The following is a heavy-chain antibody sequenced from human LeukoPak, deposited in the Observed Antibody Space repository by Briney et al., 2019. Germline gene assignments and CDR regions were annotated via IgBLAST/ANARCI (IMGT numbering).Heavy chain of an antibody. D-gene: IGHD3-10*01. Sequence: SETLSLTCAVYGGSFSGHYWSWIRQPPGKGLEWIGEINHSGSTNYNPSLKSRVTISVDTSKNQFSLKLSSVTAADTAVYYCARVRKTYYYGSGSYQLDYWGQGTLVTVSS. CDR3: ARVRKTYYYGSGSYQLDY. CDR1: GGSFSGHY. J-gene: IGHJ4*02. V-gene: IGHV4-34*01. CDR2: INHSGST.